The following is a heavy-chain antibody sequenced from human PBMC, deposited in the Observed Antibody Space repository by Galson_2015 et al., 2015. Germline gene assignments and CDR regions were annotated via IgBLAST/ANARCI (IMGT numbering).Heavy chain of an antibody. J-gene: IGHJ6*02. CDR1: GFTVSSNY. D-gene: IGHD2-2*01. V-gene: IGHV3-53*01. CDR2: IYSGGST. CDR3: ARDLPGPYCSSTSCYGGDYYGMDV. Sequence: SLRLSCAASGFTVSSNYMSWVRQAPGKGLEWVSVIYSGGSTYYADSVKGRFTISRDNSKNTLYLQMNSLRAEDTAMYYCARDLPGPYCSSTSCYGGDYYGMDVWGQGTTVTVSS.